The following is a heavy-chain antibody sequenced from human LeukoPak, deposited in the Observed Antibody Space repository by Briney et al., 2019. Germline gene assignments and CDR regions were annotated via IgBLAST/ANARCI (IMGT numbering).Heavy chain of an antibody. Sequence: GGSLRLSCAASGFTFSSYAMSWVRQAPGKGLEWVSAISASGSNTYYADSVKGRFTISRDNSKNTLYLQMNSLRAEDTAVYYRAKTPGSAVVVVAATRTFDYWGQGTLVTVSS. V-gene: IGHV3-23*01. CDR1: GFTFSSYA. CDR2: ISASGSNT. D-gene: IGHD2-15*01. J-gene: IGHJ4*02. CDR3: AKTPGSAVVVVAATRTFDY.